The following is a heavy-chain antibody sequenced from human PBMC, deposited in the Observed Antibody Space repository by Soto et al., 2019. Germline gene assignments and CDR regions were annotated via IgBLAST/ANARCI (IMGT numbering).Heavy chain of an antibody. CDR2: IKSRHDGGTT. V-gene: IGHV3-15*07. CDR3: NTFWGEESGPPRHVDY. D-gene: IGHD3-16*01. J-gene: IGHJ4*02. Sequence: NAXXXXVRXAPGKGLEWLGRIKSRHDGGTTDYAAPVKGRVTISRDDSKNTAYLQISGLQTEDTGVYFCNTFWGEESGPPRHVDYWGQGTLVTVSS. CDR1: NAX.